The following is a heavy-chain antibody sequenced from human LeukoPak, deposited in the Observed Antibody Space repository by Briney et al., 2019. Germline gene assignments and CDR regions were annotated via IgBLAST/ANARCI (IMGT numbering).Heavy chain of an antibody. CDR3: ARGRQRDDAFDI. V-gene: IGHV4-31*03. D-gene: IGHD2-2*01. CDR1: GGSISSGGYY. Sequence: SETLSLTCTVSGGSISSGGYYWSWMRQHPGKGLEWIGYIYYSGSTYYNPSLKSRVTISVDTSKNQFSLKLSSVTAADTAVYYCARGRQRDDAFDIWGQGTMVTVSS. J-gene: IGHJ3*02. CDR2: IYYSGST.